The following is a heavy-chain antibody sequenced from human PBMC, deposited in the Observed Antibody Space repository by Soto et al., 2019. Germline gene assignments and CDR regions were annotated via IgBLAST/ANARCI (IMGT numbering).Heavy chain of an antibody. Sequence: GGSLRLSCAASGFTFSSYWMSWVRQAPGKGLEWVANIKQDGSEKYYVDSVKGRFTISRDNAKNSLYLQMNSLRAEDTAVYYCARDTSLYSGSYTFDYWGQGTLVTVSS. CDR1: GFTFSSYW. CDR2: IKQDGSEK. J-gene: IGHJ4*02. V-gene: IGHV3-7*01. D-gene: IGHD1-26*01. CDR3: ARDTSLYSGSYTFDY.